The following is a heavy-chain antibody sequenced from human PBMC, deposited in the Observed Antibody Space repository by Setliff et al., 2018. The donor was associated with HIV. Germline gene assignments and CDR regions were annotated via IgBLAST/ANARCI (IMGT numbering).Heavy chain of an antibody. CDR2: FYDGGST. D-gene: IGHD2-15*01. CDR1: GGSISRSDYY. V-gene: IGHV4-39*02. J-gene: IGHJ6*03. Sequence: PSETLSLTCTVSGGSISRSDYYWGWIRQPPGKGLEWIGSFYDGGSTYYNPSLKSRVTISVDTSKNQFSLNLSSVTAADTAVYYCARDRGYCSGGSCYSRNYYYYYMDVWGKGTTVTVSS. CDR3: ARDRGYCSGGSCYSRNYYYYYMDV.